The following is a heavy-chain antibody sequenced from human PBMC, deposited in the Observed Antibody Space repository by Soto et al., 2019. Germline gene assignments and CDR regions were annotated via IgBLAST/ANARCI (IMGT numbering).Heavy chain of an antibody. V-gene: IGHV2-5*02. Sequence: QITLKESGPTLVKPTQTLTLTCTFSGFSLTTSGVGVGWIRQPPGKALEWLALIYWDDDKRYSPPLKSRLTLTKDTSNNQVVLTTTNMDPADTATYFSAHSTPTVPWWFDPWGQGTLVTVSS. J-gene: IGHJ5*02. CDR3: AHSTPTVPWWFDP. CDR1: GFSLTTSGVG. CDR2: IYWDDDK. D-gene: IGHD4-17*01.